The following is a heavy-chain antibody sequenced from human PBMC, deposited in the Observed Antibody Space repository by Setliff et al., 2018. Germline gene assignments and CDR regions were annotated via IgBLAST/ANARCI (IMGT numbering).Heavy chain of an antibody. D-gene: IGHD3-22*01. J-gene: IGHJ3*02. V-gene: IGHV5-51*01. Sequence: GESLKISCKGSGYSFTSYWIGWVRQMPGKGLEWMGIIYPGDSDTRYSPSFQGQVTISADKSISTAYLQWSSLKASDTAMYYCARPTYYYDSSGYPGNAFDIWGQGTMVTV. CDR2: IYPGDSDT. CDR3: ARPTYYYDSSGYPGNAFDI. CDR1: GYSFTSYW.